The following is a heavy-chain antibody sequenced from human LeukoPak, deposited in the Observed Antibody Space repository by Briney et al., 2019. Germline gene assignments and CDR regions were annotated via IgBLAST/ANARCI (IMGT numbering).Heavy chain of an antibody. V-gene: IGHV4-61*02. CDR1: GGSISSGSYY. D-gene: IGHD2-2*01. CDR2: IYTSGST. J-gene: IGHJ5*02. Sequence: SQTLSLTCTVSGGSISSGSYYWSWSRQPAGKGLEWIGRIYTSGSTNYNPSLKSRVTISVDTSKNQFSLKLSSVTAADTAVYYCARGPYIVVVPAANSWFDPWGQGTLVTVSS. CDR3: ARGPYIVVVPAANSWFDP.